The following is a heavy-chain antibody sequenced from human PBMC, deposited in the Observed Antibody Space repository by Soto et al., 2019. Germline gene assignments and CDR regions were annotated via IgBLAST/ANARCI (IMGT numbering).Heavy chain of an antibody. V-gene: IGHV3-30-3*01. J-gene: IGHJ6*02. CDR2: ISYDGSNK. CDR3: AGGDTYYAMGV. Sequence: QLQLVESGGGVVQPGRSLRLSCAASGFTFSKYILHWVRQAPGKGLEWVAFISYDGSNKDYADSMKGRFTISRDNSKNTLYLQLSSLRPEDTAVYYCAGGDTYYAMGVWGQGTTVTVSS. D-gene: IGHD5-18*01. CDR1: GFTFSKYI.